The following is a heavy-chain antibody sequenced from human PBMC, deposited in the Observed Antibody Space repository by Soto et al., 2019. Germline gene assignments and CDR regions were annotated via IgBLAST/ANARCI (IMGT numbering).Heavy chain of an antibody. CDR2: INYSGST. CDR3: ARHWLLPVAGYYFDY. V-gene: IGHV4-39*01. J-gene: IGHJ4*02. D-gene: IGHD6-19*01. CDR1: GGSFSSTSYY. Sequence: PSETLSLTCTVSGGSFSSTSYYWGWIRQPPGKGLEWIGSINYSGSTYYNPSLRSRVTTSEDTSKNQFSLKVGSATAADTAVYYCARHWLLPVAGYYFDYWGQGTLVTVSS.